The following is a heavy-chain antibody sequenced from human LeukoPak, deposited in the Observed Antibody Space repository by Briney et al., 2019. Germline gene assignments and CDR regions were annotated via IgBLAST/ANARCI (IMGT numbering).Heavy chain of an antibody. CDR1: GGSIGSYY. CDR3: ARDRDLGYCSGGSCYSVHYGMDV. J-gene: IGHJ6*02. D-gene: IGHD2-15*01. Sequence: SETLSRTCTVSGGSIGSYYWSWIRQPPGKGLEWIGYIYYSGSTNYNPSLKSRVTISVDTSKNQFSLKLSSVTAADTAVYYCARDRDLGYCSGGSCYSVHYGMDVWGQGTTVTVSS. V-gene: IGHV4-59*01. CDR2: IYYSGST.